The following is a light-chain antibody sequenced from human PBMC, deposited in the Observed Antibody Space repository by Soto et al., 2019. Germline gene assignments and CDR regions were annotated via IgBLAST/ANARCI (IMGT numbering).Light chain of an antibody. J-gene: IGKJ1*01. V-gene: IGKV3-15*01. CDR2: GAS. Sequence: EIVMTQSPATLSVSPGEGASLSCRASQRVSSGLAWYQQKPGQAPRLLIYGASTRATGFPARFRGSGSGTEFTLNISSLQSEDFEIYYCQQYNDWPRTFGQGTNADIK. CDR1: QRVSSG. CDR3: QQYNDWPRT.